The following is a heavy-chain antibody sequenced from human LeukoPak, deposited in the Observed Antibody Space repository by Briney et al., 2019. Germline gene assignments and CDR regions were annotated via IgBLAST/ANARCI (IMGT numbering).Heavy chain of an antibody. J-gene: IGHJ4*02. CDR3: ATFAAGTHL. V-gene: IGHV4-59*01. CDR2: IYYSGST. Sequence: SETLSLTCTVSGGSISSYYWSWIRQPPGKGLEWIGHIYYSGSTNYNPSLKSRLTISIDTSKNQFSLRLSSVTAADTAVYYCATFAAGTHLWGQGTLVTVSS. CDR1: GGSISSYY. D-gene: IGHD6-13*01.